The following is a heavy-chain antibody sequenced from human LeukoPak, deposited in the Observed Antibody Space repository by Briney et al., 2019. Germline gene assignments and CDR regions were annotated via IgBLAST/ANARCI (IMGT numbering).Heavy chain of an antibody. CDR3: TSKTLDPDY. CDR2: IRSKANSFAT. J-gene: IGHJ4*02. CDR1: GFTFSGSA. V-gene: IGHV3-73*01. Sequence: GGSLRLSCAASGFTFSGSAMHWVRQPSGKGLEWVGRIRSKANSFATAYAASVKGRFTISRDDSKNTAYLQMNSLKTEDTAVYYCTSKTLDPDYWGQRTLVTVSS.